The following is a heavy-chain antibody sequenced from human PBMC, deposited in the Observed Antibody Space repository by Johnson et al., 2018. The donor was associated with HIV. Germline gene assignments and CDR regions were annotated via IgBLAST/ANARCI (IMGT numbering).Heavy chain of an antibody. Sequence: QLVESGGGVVQPGRSLRLSCAASGFTFSSYAMHWVRQAPGKGLEWVAVISYDGSNKYYADSVKGRFTISRDNSKNTLYLQMNSLRAEDTAVYYCARDKTPNYDSSGYDAFDIWGQGTMVTVSS. V-gene: IGHV3-30-3*01. CDR1: GFTFSSYA. CDR2: ISYDGSNK. J-gene: IGHJ3*02. CDR3: ARDKTPNYDSSGYDAFDI. D-gene: IGHD3-22*01.